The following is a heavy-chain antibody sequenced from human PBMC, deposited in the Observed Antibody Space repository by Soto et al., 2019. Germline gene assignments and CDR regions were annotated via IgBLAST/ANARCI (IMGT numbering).Heavy chain of an antibody. V-gene: IGHV3-30*18. CDR1: GFTFSSYG. CDR3: AKDQGSSTSCCGMDV. Sequence: QLGGSLRLSCAASGFTFSSYGMHWVRQAPGKGLEWVAVISYDGSNKYYADSVKGRFTISRDNSKNTLYLQMNSLRAEDTAVYYCAKDQGSSTSCCGMDVWGQGTTVTVSS. D-gene: IGHD2-2*01. CDR2: ISYDGSNK. J-gene: IGHJ6*02.